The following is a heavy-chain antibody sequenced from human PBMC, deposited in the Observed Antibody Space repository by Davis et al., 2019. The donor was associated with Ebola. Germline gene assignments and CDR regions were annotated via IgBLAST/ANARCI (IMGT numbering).Heavy chain of an antibody. CDR2: IYSGGST. Sequence: GESLKISCAASGFTVSSNYMSWVRQAPGKGLEWVSVIYSGGSTYYADSVKGRSTISRDNSKNTLYLQMNSLRAEDTAVYYCARDSSGYSGFDPWGQGTLVTVSS. CDR3: ARDSSGYSGFDP. D-gene: IGHD3-22*01. CDR1: GFTVSSNY. J-gene: IGHJ5*02. V-gene: IGHV3-66*01.